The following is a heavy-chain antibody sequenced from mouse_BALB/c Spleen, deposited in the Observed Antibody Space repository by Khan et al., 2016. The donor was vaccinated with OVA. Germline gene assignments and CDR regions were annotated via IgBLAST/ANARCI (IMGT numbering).Heavy chain of an antibody. CDR2: INPRSGYT. Sequence: QVQLQQSGADLARPGASVRMSCKASGYTFTSNTMHWVKQRPGQGLEWIGYINPRSGYTNYNQNFKDKATLTADKSSSTAYMQLSSLTSEDSAVYYCARRTTGHTMDYWGQGTSVTVSS. D-gene: IGHD2-14*01. J-gene: IGHJ4*01. CDR3: ARRTTGHTMDY. V-gene: IGHV1-4*01. CDR1: GYTFTSNT.